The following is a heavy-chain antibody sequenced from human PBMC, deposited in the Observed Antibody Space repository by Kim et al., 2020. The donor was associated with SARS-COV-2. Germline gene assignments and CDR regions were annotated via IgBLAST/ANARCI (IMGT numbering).Heavy chain of an antibody. CDR1: GGSISSGDYS. D-gene: IGHD3-22*01. V-gene: IGHV4-30-4*01. CDR3: VRFYYDSSD. J-gene: IGHJ4*02. Sequence: SETLSLTCTVSGGSISSGDYSWSWIRQPPGKGLEWIGYIYDSGNTYYNPSLKSRVIISVDTFKNQFSLRLSSVTAADTAVYYSVRFYYDSSDWGQGTLVTVSS. CDR2: IYDSGNT.